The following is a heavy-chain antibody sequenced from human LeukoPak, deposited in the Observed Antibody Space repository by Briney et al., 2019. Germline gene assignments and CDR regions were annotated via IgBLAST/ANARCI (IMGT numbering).Heavy chain of an antibody. CDR3: ARASSGWYNWFDP. V-gene: IGHV4-59*01. CDR1: GGSISSYY. Sequence: SETLSLTCTVSGGSISSYYWSWIRQSPGKGLEWIGYIYYSGSANYNPSLKSRVTISVDTSKNQFSLKLSSVTAADTAVYYCARASSGWYNWFDPWSQGTLVTVSS. CDR2: IYYSGSA. J-gene: IGHJ5*02. D-gene: IGHD6-19*01.